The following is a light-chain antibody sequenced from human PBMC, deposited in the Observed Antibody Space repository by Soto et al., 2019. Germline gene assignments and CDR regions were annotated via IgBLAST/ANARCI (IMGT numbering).Light chain of an antibody. CDR3: QQTFATPRT. Sequence: DIQMTQSPSSLSASVGDRVTITCRASQSISTYLNWYQQKPGKAPEVLIYAVSSLQSGVPSRFSGSGSGTDFTLTISSLQPEDFAIYYCQQTFATPRTFGGGTKVEIK. CDR2: AVS. J-gene: IGKJ4*01. CDR1: QSISTY. V-gene: IGKV1-39*01.